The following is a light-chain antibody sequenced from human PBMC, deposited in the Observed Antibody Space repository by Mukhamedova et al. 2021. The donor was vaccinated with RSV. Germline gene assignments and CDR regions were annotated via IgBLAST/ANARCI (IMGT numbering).Light chain of an antibody. J-gene: IGLJ1*01. CDR3: GTWDSSLSAYV. CDR2: DNN. CDR1: SSNIGNNY. Sequence: GSSSNIGNNYVSWYQQLPGTAPKLLIYDNNKRPSGIPDRFSVSKSGTSATLGITGLQTGDEADYYCGTWDSSLSAYVFGTGTKVTV. V-gene: IGLV1-51*01.